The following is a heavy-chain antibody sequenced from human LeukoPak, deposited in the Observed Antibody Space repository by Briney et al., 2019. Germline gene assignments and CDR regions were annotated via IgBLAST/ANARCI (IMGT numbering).Heavy chain of an antibody. J-gene: IGHJ5*02. D-gene: IGHD1-14*01. CDR2: ITGSGDYT. V-gene: IGHV3-23*01. CDR1: GFTFSSSA. CDR3: ANKPAGFDP. Sequence: GGSLRLSCAASGFTFSSSAMGWVRQAPGKGLEWVSSITGSGDYTYYADSVKGRFTISRDNSKNTLYLQMNSLRAEDTAVYYCANKPAGFDPWGQGTLVTVSS.